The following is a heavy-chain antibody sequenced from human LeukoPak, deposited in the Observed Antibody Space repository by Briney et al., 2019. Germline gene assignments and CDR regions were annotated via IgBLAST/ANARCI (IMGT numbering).Heavy chain of an antibody. CDR1: GYTVTGYY. CDR2: INPNSGGT. V-gene: IGHV1-2*02. J-gene: IGHJ5*02. Sequence: ASVKVSCKASGYTVTGYYMHWVRQAPGQGLEWMGWINPNSGGTNYAQKFQGRVTMTRDTSISTAYMELSRLRSDDTAVYYCARDAQQQYRSGYYSYNWFDPWGQGTLVTVSS. CDR3: ARDAQQQYRSGYYSYNWFDP. D-gene: IGHD3-22*01.